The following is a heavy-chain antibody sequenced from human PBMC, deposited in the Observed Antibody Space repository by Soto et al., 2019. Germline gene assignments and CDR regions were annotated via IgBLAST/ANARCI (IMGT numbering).Heavy chain of an antibody. V-gene: IGHV4-59*04. CDR1: GGSISSYY. CDR2: IYYSGST. D-gene: IGHD5-12*01. CDR3: AGIVATTYYFDY. Sequence: SETLSLTCTVSGGSISSYYWSWIRQPPGKGLEWIGYIYYSGSTYYNPSLKSRVTISVDTSKNQFSLKLSSVTAADTAVYYCAGIVATTYYFDYWGQGTLVTVSS. J-gene: IGHJ4*02.